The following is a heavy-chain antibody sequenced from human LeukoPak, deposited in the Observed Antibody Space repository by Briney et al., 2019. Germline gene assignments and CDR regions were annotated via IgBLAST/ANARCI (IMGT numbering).Heavy chain of an antibody. J-gene: IGHJ6*03. CDR1: GGSFSGYY. Sequence: KPSETLSLTCAVYGGSFSGYYWSWVRLPQGKGLEWIGEINHSGSTNYNPSLKSRVTISVDTSKNQFSLKLSSVTAADTAVYYCARVYYYYMDVWGNGTTFTVSS. CDR3: ARVYYYYMDV. CDR2: INHSGST. V-gene: IGHV4-34*01.